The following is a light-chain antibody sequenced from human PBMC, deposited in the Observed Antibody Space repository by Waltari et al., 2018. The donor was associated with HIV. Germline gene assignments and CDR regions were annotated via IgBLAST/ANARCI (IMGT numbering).Light chain of an antibody. CDR1: QSISTY. V-gene: IGKV1-39*01. J-gene: IGKJ3*01. Sequence: DIQMTQPPSSLSASVGDRVTITCRARQSISTYLNWYQHKPGKAPKLLIYAASILQSGVPSRFSGSGSGTDFTLTISSLQPEDFATYYYQQSYNSPFTFGPGTKVDIK. CDR2: AAS. CDR3: QQSYNSPFT.